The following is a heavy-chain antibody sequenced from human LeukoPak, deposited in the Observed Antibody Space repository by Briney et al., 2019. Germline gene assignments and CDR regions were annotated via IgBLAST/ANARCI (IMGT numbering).Heavy chain of an antibody. Sequence: GGSLRLSCAASGFTFSSYSFNWVRQAPGKGLEWVSYIDTTSSTIHYADSVKGRFTISRDNAKDSVYLQMNSLRDEDTALYYCARDPSISWGCFDYWGQGALVTVSS. CDR2: IDTTSSTI. V-gene: IGHV3-48*02. CDR1: GFTFSSYS. J-gene: IGHJ4*02. CDR3: ARDPSISWGCFDY. D-gene: IGHD2-8*02.